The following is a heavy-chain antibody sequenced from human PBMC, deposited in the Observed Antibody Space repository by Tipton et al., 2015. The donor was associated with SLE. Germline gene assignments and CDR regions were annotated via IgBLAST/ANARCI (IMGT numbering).Heavy chain of an antibody. V-gene: IGHV4-39*07. D-gene: IGHD1-26*01. CDR3: ARLPSMGLVDDWDDFDY. J-gene: IGHJ4*02. Sequence: TLSLTCTVSGGSISSSSYYWGWIRQPPGKGLEWIGSIYYSGSTYYNPSLKSRVTISVDTSKNQFSLKLSSVTAADTAVYYCARLPSMGLVDDWDDFDYWGQGTLVTVSS. CDR1: GGSISSSSYY. CDR2: IYYSGST.